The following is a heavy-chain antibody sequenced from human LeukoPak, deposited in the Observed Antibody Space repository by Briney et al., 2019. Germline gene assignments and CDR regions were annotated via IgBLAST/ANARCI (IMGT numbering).Heavy chain of an antibody. CDR2: ISGSGDRT. J-gene: IGHJ4*02. Sequence: GGSLRLSCAASGFTFSSYSMSWFRLAPGKGLEWVSGISGSGDRTYYADAVKGRFTISRDNSKNTVYLQMDSLRAEDTAVYYCARGAYYYEDWGQGTLVTVSS. CDR3: ARGAYYYED. CDR1: GFTFSSYS. V-gene: IGHV3-23*01. D-gene: IGHD3-22*01.